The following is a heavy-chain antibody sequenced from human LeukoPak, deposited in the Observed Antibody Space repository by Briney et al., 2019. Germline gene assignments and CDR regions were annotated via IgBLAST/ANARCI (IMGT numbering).Heavy chain of an antibody. CDR3: ARADIVVVPAASEGVDP. J-gene: IGHJ5*02. D-gene: IGHD2-2*01. CDR1: GFTFSDYY. Sequence: GGSLRLSCAASGFTFSDYYMSWIRQAPGKGLEWVSYISSSGSTIYYADSVKGRFTISRDNAKNSLYLQMNSLRVEDTAVYYYARADIVVVPAASEGVDPWGQGTLVTVSS. CDR2: ISSSGSTI. V-gene: IGHV3-11*04.